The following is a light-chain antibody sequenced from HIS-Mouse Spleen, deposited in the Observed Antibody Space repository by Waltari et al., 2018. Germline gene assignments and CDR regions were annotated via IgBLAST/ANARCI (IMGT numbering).Light chain of an antibody. Sequence: QSALTQPASVSGSPGQSITISCPGPSSDVGGYNYVSCHQQHPGKAPKLMIYDVSNRPSGVSNRFSGSKSGNTASLTISGLQAEDEADYYCSSYTSSSTHVVFGGGTKLTVL. CDR3: SSYTSSSTHVV. CDR1: SSDVGGYNY. V-gene: IGLV2-14*03. CDR2: DVS. J-gene: IGLJ2*01.